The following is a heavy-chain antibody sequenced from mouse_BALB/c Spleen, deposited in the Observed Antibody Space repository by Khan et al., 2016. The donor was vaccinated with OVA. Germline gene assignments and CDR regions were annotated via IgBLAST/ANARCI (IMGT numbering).Heavy chain of an antibody. CDR1: GYSITSAYA. CDR2: ITYSGST. Sequence: EVKLLESGPGLVKPSQSLSLTCTVTGYSITSAYAWNWIRQFPGDKLEWMGYITYSGSTNYNPSLKSRISINRDTSKNQFFLQLNSVTTEDTATYYCARGLRYFDYWGQGTTLTVSS. CDR3: ARGLRYFDY. J-gene: IGHJ2*01. D-gene: IGHD3-1*01. V-gene: IGHV3-2*02.